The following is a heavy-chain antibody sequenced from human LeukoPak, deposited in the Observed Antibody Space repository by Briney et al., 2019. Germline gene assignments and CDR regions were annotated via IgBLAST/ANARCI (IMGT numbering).Heavy chain of an antibody. D-gene: IGHD6-13*01. J-gene: IGHJ4*02. CDR3: AREAWSSSFDY. CDR1: GFTFGDYY. V-gene: IGHV3-11*01. CDR2: ISSSGSTI. Sequence: GGSLRLSCAASGFTFGDYYMSWIRQAPGKGLEWVSYISSSGSTIYYADSVKGRFTIPRDNAKNSLYLQMNSLRAEDTAVYYGAREAWSSSFDYWGQGTLVTVSS.